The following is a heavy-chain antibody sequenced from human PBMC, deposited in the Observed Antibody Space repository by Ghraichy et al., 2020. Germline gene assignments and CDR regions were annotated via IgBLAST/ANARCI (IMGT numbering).Heavy chain of an antibody. CDR3: AKGLYCGGDCSNSGGDY. D-gene: IGHD2-21*02. CDR1: GFTFSSYA. V-gene: IGHV3-23*01. J-gene: IGHJ4*02. CDR2: ISGSGGST. Sequence: GGSLRLSCAASGFTFSSYAMSWVRQAPGKGLEWVSAISGSGGSTYYADSVKGRFTISRDNSKNTLYLQMNSLRAEDTAVYYCAKGLYCGGDCSNSGGDYWGQGTLVTVSS.